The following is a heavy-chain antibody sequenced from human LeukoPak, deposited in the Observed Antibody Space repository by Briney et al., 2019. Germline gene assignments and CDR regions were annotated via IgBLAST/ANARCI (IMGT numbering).Heavy chain of an antibody. CDR3: ARLSSIAGSYLPYYYYYMDV. CDR1: GGSISSSSYY. J-gene: IGHJ6*03. CDR2: IYYSGST. V-gene: IGHV4-39*01. D-gene: IGHD1-26*01. Sequence: KPSETLSLTCTVSGGSISSSSYYWGWIRQPPGKGLEWIGSIYYSGSTYYNPSLKSRVTISVDTSKNQFSLKLSSVTAADTAVYYCARLSSIAGSYLPYYYYYMDVWGKGTTVTISS.